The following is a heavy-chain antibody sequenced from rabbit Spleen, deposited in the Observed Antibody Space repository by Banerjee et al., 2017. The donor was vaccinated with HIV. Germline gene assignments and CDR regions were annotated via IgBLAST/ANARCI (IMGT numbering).Heavy chain of an antibody. CDR3: VRDGGDYGSGGFNL. V-gene: IGHV1S45*01. J-gene: IGHJ4*01. CDR1: GFSFSSGYW. Sequence: QEQLVESGGGLVKPGASLTLTCKASGFSFSSGYWMSWVRQAPGKGLEWIACIDAGNSGITYYASWAKGRFTISETSSTTVTLQLNSLTAADTATYFCVRDGGDYGSGGFNLWGQGTLVTVS. D-gene: IGHD4-1*01. CDR2: IDAGNSGIT.